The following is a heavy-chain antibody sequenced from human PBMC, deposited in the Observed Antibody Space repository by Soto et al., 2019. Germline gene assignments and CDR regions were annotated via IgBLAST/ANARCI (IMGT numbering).Heavy chain of an antibody. CDR3: ARDRLYYDSSDLDY. Sequence: QVQLVQSGTEVKKPGASVKVSCKASGYTFTSYYMHWVRQAPGQGLEWMGIINPSGGSTSYAQKCKGRVTMTRDPSTSTVYRELSSLRSEDTAVYYCARDRLYYDSSDLDYWGQGTLVTVSS. CDR1: GYTFTSYY. D-gene: IGHD3-22*01. V-gene: IGHV1-46*01. CDR2: INPSGGST. J-gene: IGHJ4*02.